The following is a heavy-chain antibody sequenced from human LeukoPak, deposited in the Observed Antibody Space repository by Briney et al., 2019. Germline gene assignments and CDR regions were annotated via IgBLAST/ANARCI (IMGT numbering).Heavy chain of an antibody. D-gene: IGHD3-22*01. CDR2: ISYDGSNK. Sequence: GRSLRLSCAASGFTFSSYGMHWVRQAPGKGLEWVAVISYDGSNKYYADSVKGRFTISRDNSENTLYLQMNSLRAEDTAVYYCAKGRATYYYDSSGLDYFDYWGQGTLVTVSS. J-gene: IGHJ4*02. CDR1: GFTFSSYG. V-gene: IGHV3-30*18. CDR3: AKGRATYYYDSSGLDYFDY.